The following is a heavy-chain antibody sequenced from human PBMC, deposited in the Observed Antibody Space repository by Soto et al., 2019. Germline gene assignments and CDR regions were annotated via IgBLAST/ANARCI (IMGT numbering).Heavy chain of an antibody. CDR1: DGSISSGEYS. CDR2: IYHSGST. CDR3: AAVGGLPRYY. D-gene: IGHD6-19*01. Sequence: QLQLQESGSGLVKPSQTLSLTCAVSDGSISSGEYSWSWIRKPPGKGLEWIGYIYHSGSTYYNPSLKSRVTISVDRSKNQFSLKLSSVTAADTAVYYCAAVGGLPRYYWGQGTLVTVSS. J-gene: IGHJ4*02. V-gene: IGHV4-30-2*01.